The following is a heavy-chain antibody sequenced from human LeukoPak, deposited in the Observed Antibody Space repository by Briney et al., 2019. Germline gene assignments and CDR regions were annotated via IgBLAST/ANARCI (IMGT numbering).Heavy chain of an antibody. CDR3: ARVASGSYWVDY. CDR1: GDSISSGDYY. D-gene: IGHD1-26*01. Sequence: PSQTLSLTCTVSGDSISSGDYYWSWIRQPAGKGLEWIGRISSSGSTNYNPSLKSRVTISVDTSKNQFSLKLSSVTAADTAVYYCARVASGSYWVDYWGQGTLVTVSS. CDR2: ISSSGST. V-gene: IGHV4-61*02. J-gene: IGHJ4*02.